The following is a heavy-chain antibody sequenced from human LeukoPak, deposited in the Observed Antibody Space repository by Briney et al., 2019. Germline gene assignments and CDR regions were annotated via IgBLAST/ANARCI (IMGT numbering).Heavy chain of an antibody. CDR1: GVSISSYY. V-gene: IGHV4-59*12. CDR2: IYYSGST. D-gene: IGHD1-14*01. CDR3: AATGGGTSLEPFDY. Sequence: SETLSLTCTVSGVSISSYYWSWIRQPPGKGLEWIGYIYYSGSTNYNPSLKSRVTISVDTSKNQFSLKLSSVTAADTAVYYCAATGGGTSLEPFDYWGQGTLVTVSS. J-gene: IGHJ4*02.